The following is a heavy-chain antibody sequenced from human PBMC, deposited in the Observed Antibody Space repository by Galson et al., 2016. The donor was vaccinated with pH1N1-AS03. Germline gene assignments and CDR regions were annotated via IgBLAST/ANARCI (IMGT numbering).Heavy chain of an antibody. Sequence: SLRLSCAASGFIFSGNSMSWVRQAPGKGLDWVSFIRNDGSKKNYADSVKGRFTISRDNSKSTLYLQMNSLRTEDTAVYYCATPLNIRDSSWPPFGYWGQGTLVTVSS. CDR2: IRNDGSKK. CDR1: GFIFSGNS. CDR3: ATPLNIRDSSWPPFGY. V-gene: IGHV3-30*02. J-gene: IGHJ4*02. D-gene: IGHD6-13*01.